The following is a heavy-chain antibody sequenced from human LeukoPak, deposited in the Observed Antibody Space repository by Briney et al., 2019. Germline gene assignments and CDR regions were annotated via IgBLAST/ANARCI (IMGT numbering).Heavy chain of an antibody. CDR1: GFTFSDYY. J-gene: IGHJ3*02. D-gene: IGHD6-19*01. Sequence: GGSLRLSCAASGFTFSDYYMSWIRQAPGKGLEWVSYISSSGSTIYYADSVRGRFTISRDNAKNSLYLQMNSLRAEDTAVYYCAREGSSGWYRNGRGDAFDIWGQGAMVTVSS. CDR3: AREGSSGWYRNGRGDAFDI. V-gene: IGHV3-11*04. CDR2: ISSSGSTI.